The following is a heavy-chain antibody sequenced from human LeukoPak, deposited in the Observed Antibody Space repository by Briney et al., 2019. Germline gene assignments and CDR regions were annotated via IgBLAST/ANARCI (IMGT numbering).Heavy chain of an antibody. D-gene: IGHD2-2*01. CDR3: ARGGIYCSSTSCAFPMGGY. CDR2: ISYDGSNK. CDR1: GFTFSSYA. V-gene: IGHV3-30-3*01. Sequence: PGGSLRLSCAASGFTFSSYAMSWVRQAPGKGLEWVAVISYDGSNKYYADSVKGRFTISRDNSKNTLYLQMNSLRAEDTAVYYCARGGIYCSSTSCAFPMGGYWGQGTLVTVSS. J-gene: IGHJ4*02.